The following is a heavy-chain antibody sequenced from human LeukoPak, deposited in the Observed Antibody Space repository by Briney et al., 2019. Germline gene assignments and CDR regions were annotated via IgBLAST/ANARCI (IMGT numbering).Heavy chain of an antibody. Sequence: GGSLRLSCAASGFTFSSYAMHWVRQAPGKGLEWVAVISYDGSNKYYADSVKGRFTISRDNAKSSLYLQMNSLRAEDTALYYCARDRIGGFGTFVDYWGQGTLVTVSS. V-gene: IGHV3-30*04. D-gene: IGHD3-10*01. J-gene: IGHJ4*02. CDR3: ARDRIGGFGTFVDY. CDR2: ISYDGSNK. CDR1: GFTFSSYA.